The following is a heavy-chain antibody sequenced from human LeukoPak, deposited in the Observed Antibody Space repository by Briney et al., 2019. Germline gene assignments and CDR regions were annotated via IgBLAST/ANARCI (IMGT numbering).Heavy chain of an antibody. D-gene: IGHD2-2*01. CDR2: ISGSGGST. V-gene: IGHV3-23*01. J-gene: IGHJ4*02. Sequence: PGGSLRLSCAASGFTFSSYAMSWVRQAPGKGLEWVSAISGSGGSTYYADSVKGRFTISRDNSKNTLYLQMNSLRAEDTAVYYCAKVLPSIRYCSSTSCPILGGSYFDYWGQGTLVTVSS. CDR3: AKVLPSIRYCSSTSCPILGGSYFDY. CDR1: GFTFSSYA.